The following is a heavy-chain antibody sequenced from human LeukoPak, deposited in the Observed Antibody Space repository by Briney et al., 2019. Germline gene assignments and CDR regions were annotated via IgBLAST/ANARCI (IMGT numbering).Heavy chain of an antibody. V-gene: IGHV3-7*01. CDR2: IKQDGSEK. CDR1: GFTFSSYW. Sequence: GGSLRLSCAASGFTFSSYWMSWARQAPGKGLEWVANIKQDGSEKYYVESVKGRFTISRDNAKNSLYLQTNGLRAEDTAVYYCVRGYSYGVYWGQGTLVTVSS. D-gene: IGHD5-12*01. CDR3: VRGYSYGVY. J-gene: IGHJ4*02.